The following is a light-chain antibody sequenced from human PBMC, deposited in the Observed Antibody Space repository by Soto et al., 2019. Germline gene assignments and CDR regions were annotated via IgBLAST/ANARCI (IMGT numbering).Light chain of an antibody. Sequence: EIVLTQSPATLSVSPGDRVTLSCRASQTVSSNLAWYQQKPGQTPRLLIYGASTRATGVPPRFSGSRSGTEFTLTISSLQAEDFAVYYCQQYFNWPPYTFGQGTKLDFK. V-gene: IGKV3-15*01. J-gene: IGKJ2*01. CDR1: QTVSSN. CDR2: GAS. CDR3: QQYFNWPPYT.